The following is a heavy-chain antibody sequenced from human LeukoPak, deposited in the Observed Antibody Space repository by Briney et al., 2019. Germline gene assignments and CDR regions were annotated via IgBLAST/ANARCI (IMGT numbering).Heavy chain of an antibody. J-gene: IGHJ4*02. V-gene: IGHV1-2*02. Sequence: GASVKVSCKASGYTFTGYYMHWVRQAPGQGLEWMGWINPNSGGTNYAQKFQGRVTMTRDTSISTAYMELSRLRSDDTAVYYCARDLGVVVPAAMLVWGQGTLVTVSS. CDR3: ARDLGVVVPAAMLV. CDR2: INPNSGGT. D-gene: IGHD2-2*01. CDR1: GYTFTGYY.